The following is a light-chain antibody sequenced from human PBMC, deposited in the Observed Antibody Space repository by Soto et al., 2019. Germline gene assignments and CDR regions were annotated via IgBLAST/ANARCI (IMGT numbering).Light chain of an antibody. V-gene: IGLV2-14*01. J-gene: IGLJ1*01. Sequence: QSALTQPASVSGSPGQSITISCTGTSSDVGGYNYVSWYQQHPGKAPKLMIYDVSNRPSGVSNRFSGSKSGNTASLTISGLQDDDEADYYCSSYTSSSTYVFGTGTQLTVL. CDR1: SSDVGGYNY. CDR3: SSYTSSSTYV. CDR2: DVS.